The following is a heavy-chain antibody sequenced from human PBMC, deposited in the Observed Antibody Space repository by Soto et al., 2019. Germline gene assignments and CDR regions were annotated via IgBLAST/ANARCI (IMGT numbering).Heavy chain of an antibody. CDR2: IYHRGST. CDR1: GGSISSGGYS. Sequence: QLQLQESGSGLVKPSQTLSLTCAVSGGSISSGGYSWSWIRQPPGKGLEWIGYIYHRGSTYYNPSLKSRVTISVDTSKNQFSLKLSSVTAADTAVYYCASRGYSYGFSLGMDVWGQGTTVTVSS. J-gene: IGHJ6*02. D-gene: IGHD5-18*01. CDR3: ASRGYSYGFSLGMDV. V-gene: IGHV4-30-2*05.